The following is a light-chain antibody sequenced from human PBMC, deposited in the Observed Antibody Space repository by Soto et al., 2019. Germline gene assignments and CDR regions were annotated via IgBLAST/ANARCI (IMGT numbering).Light chain of an antibody. Sequence: EIGLTQSPGTLSLSPGERATLSCRASQSVRSSLAWYQQQPGQAPRLLIYDASNRATGIPDRFSGSGSGTDFTLTISRVEPEDFAVYYCQQYGSSSQATFGGGTK. CDR1: QSVRSS. CDR2: DAS. V-gene: IGKV3-20*01. J-gene: IGKJ4*01. CDR3: QQYGSSSQAT.